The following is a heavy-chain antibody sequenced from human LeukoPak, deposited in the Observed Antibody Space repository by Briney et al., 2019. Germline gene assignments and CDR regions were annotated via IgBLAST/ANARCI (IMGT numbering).Heavy chain of an antibody. Sequence: GGSLRLSCAASGITFSGYAMSWVRQAPGEGLEWVSAISASGVSTYYADSVKGRFTISRDNSKNTLYLQVNSLRAEDTALYYCAKGERSGYGIDVFDIWGQGTMVTVSS. J-gene: IGHJ3*02. CDR3: AKGERSGYGIDVFDI. CDR2: ISASGVST. CDR1: GITFSGYA. D-gene: IGHD5-12*01. V-gene: IGHV3-23*01.